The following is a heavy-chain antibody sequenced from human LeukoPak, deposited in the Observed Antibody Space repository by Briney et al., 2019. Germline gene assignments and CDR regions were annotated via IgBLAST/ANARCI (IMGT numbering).Heavy chain of an antibody. J-gene: IGHJ3*02. V-gene: IGHV3-7*03. CDR1: GFTFSNYW. D-gene: IGHD6-19*01. Sequence: PGGSLRLSCAASGFTFSNYWMFWVRQAPGKGLEWVAHIKTDGSETYYLDSVKGRFTISRDNAKNSLYLQMNSLRAEDTALYYCAKGGGYSSGRHAFDIWGQGTMVTVSS. CDR3: AKGGGYSSGRHAFDI. CDR2: IKTDGSET.